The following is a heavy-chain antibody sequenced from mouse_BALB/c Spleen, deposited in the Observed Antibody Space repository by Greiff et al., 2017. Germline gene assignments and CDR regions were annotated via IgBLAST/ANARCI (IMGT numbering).Heavy chain of an antibody. J-gene: IGHJ3*01. CDR3: ARGGTMITRAWFAY. D-gene: IGHD2-4*01. CDR1: GYTFSSYW. V-gene: IGHV1-9*01. Sequence: VQLQQSGAELMKPGASVKISCKATGYTFSSYWIEWVKQRPGHGLEWIGEILPGSGSTNYNEKFKGKATFTADTSSNTAYMQLSSLTSEDSAVYYGARGGTMITRAWFAYWGQGTLVTVSA. CDR2: ILPGSGST.